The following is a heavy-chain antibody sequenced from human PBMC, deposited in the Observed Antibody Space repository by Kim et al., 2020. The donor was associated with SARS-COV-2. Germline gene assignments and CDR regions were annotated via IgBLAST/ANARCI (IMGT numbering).Heavy chain of an antibody. Sequence: SETLSLTCTVSGDSISGGDYYWTWFRQPPGKGLEWMGYIHHTGRTFCDPSVKSRLFMSIEKSKNQVSLQLTSVTDADAAIYFCARQDGYSRGWFEYWGQGILVIVSS. D-gene: IGHD6-19*01. CDR3: ARQDGYSRGWFEY. CDR1: GDSISGGDYY. J-gene: IGHJ4*02. CDR2: IHHTGRT. V-gene: IGHV4-30-4*01.